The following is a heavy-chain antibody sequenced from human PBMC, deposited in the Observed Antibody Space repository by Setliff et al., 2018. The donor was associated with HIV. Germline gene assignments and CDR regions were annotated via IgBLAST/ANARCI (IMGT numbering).Heavy chain of an antibody. V-gene: IGHV3-7*01. CDR3: ARDSGTTVGATRPGY. CDR2: INQDGSAK. Sequence: PGGSLRLSCAASGLTFSSYWISWVRQAPGKGLEWVANINQDGSAKYYVDSVKGRFTISRDNAKNSLYLQMNSLRAEDTAVYYCARDSGTTVGATRPGYWGQGTRVTVSS. CDR1: GLTFSSYW. J-gene: IGHJ4*02. D-gene: IGHD1-26*01.